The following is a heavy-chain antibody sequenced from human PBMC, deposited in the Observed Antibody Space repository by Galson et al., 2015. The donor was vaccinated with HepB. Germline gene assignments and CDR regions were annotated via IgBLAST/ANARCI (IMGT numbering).Heavy chain of an antibody. V-gene: IGHV3-9*01. D-gene: IGHD3-10*01. CDR3: AKDISYYYGSGTMDV. Sequence: SLRLSCAASGFTFDDYAMHWVRQAPGKGLEWVSGISWNSGSIGYADSVKGRFTISRDNAKNSLYLQMNSLRAEDTALYYCAKDISYYYGSGTMDVWGKGTTVTVSS. CDR2: ISWNSGSI. CDR1: GFTFDDYA. J-gene: IGHJ6*03.